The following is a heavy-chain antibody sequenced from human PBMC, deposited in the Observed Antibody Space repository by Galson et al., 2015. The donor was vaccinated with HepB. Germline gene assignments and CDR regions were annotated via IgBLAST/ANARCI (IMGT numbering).Heavy chain of an antibody. D-gene: IGHD3-9*01. J-gene: IGHJ4*02. CDR2: ISSDGSNK. V-gene: IGHV3-30*18. CDR1: GFTFRGYA. Sequence: SLRVAGAAYGFTFRGYARHWVGEAPGKGLEGGGIISSDGSNKYYPDYVKGRFTISRDNSQKTLYLQMNSLRTEDMAVYYCEKENSPIFHGDYWVQGTLVTVSS. CDR3: EKENSPIFHGDY.